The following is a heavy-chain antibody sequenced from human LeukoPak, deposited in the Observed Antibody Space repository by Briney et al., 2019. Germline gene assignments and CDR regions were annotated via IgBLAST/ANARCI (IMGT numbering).Heavy chain of an antibody. J-gene: IGHJ4*02. CDR1: GFTFSRYW. CDR2: INSDGSST. CDR3: ARDGLTETTRDSDY. D-gene: IGHD4-11*01. V-gene: IGHV3-74*01. Sequence: HPGGSLRLSCAASGFTFSRYWMHWVRQAPGKGLVWASRINSDGSSTSYADSVKGRFTISRDNAKNTLYLQMNSLTVEDTAVYYCARDGLTETTRDSDYWGQGTLVTVSS.